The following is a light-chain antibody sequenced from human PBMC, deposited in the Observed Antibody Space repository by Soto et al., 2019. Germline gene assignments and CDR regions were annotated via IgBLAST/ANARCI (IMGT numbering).Light chain of an antibody. V-gene: IGKV3-15*01. J-gene: IGKJ1*01. CDR2: DAS. CDR1: QSVNNN. Sequence: EIVMTQSPATLSVSPGERATLSCRASQSVNNNLAWYQQKPGQAPRLLIYDASTSTTGLPARFSGSGSGTEFTLTISSLESEDFAVYFCQHYNDWPQGRTFGQGTKVEIK. CDR3: QHYNDWPQGRT.